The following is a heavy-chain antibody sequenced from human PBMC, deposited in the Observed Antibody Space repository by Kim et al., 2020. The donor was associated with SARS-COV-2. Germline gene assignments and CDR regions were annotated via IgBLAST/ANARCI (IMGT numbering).Heavy chain of an antibody. V-gene: IGHV3-21*01. D-gene: IGHD2-2*01. CDR2: ISSSSSYI. CDR3: ARDRYCSSTSCYYDRYYYGMDV. J-gene: IGHJ6*02. CDR1: GFTFSSYS. Sequence: GGSLRLSCAASGFTFSSYSMNWVRQAPGKGLEWVSSISSSSSYIYYADSVKGRFTISRDNAKNSLYLQMNSLRAEDTAVYYCARDRYCSSTSCYYDRYYYGMDVWGQGTTVTVSS.